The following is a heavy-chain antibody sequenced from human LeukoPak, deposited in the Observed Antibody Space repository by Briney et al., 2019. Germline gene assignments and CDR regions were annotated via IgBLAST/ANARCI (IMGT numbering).Heavy chain of an antibody. J-gene: IGHJ4*02. CDR3: ARLNVFRIAAAGNDY. Sequence: PSETLSLTCTVSGGSISSGGYYWSWIRQHPGKGLEWIGYIYYSGSTYYNPSLKSRVTISVDTSKNQFSLKLSSVTAADTAVYYCARLNVFRIAAAGNDYWGQGTLVTVSS. D-gene: IGHD6-13*01. CDR2: IYYSGST. V-gene: IGHV4-31*03. CDR1: GGSISSGGYY.